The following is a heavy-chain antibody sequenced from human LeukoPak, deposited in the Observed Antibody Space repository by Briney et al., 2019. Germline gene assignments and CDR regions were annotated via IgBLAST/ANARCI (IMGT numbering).Heavy chain of an antibody. CDR3: AKDLRQWLVHDY. Sequence: GGSLRLSCAASGFTFSSYWMSWVHQAPGKGLEWVSVIYSGGSTYYADSVKGRFTISRDNSKNTLYLQMNSLRAEDTAVYYCAKDLRQWLVHDYWGQGTLVTVSS. CDR2: IYSGGST. V-gene: IGHV3-53*01. CDR1: GFTFSSYW. D-gene: IGHD6-19*01. J-gene: IGHJ4*02.